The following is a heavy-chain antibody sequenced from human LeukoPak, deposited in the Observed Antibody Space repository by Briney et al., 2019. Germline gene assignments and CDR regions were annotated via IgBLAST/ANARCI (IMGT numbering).Heavy chain of an antibody. D-gene: IGHD4-17*01. V-gene: IGHV3-66*04. CDR2: IYSGGST. CDR1: GFTVSSNY. CDR3: ARRRDYGDYIFDY. Sequence: GSLRLSCAASGFTVSSNYMSWVRQAPGKGLEWVSVIYSGGSTYYADSVKGRFTISRDNSKNTLYLQMNSLRAEDTAVYYCARRRDYGDYIFDYWGQGTLVTVSS. J-gene: IGHJ4*02.